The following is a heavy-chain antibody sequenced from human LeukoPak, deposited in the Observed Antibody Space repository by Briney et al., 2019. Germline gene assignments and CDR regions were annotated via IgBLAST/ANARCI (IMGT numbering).Heavy chain of an antibody. D-gene: IGHD4-23*01. CDR3: ARSSASVGSDY. V-gene: IGHV2-70*17. CDR2: IDWDDGK. CDR1: GFSLTTSGMC. Sequence: SGPALVKPTQTLTLTCTFSGFSLTTSGMCVSWIRQPPGKALEWLARIDWDDGKFYSTSLKTRLTISKDTSKNQVVLTMTNMDPVDTATYYCARSSASVGSDYWGQGTLVTVSS. J-gene: IGHJ4*02.